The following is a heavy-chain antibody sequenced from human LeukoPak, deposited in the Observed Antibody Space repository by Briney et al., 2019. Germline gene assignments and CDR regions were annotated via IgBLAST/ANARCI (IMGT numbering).Heavy chain of an antibody. D-gene: IGHD3-22*01. V-gene: IGHV3-23*01. Sequence: GGSLRLSCAASGITFSSYGMSWVRQAPGKGLEWVSSISSTGGTTYYADSVKGRFTISRDDAKNSLYLQMNSLRAEDTAVYYCAREGYYYDSSGYYYFDYWGQGTLVTVSS. CDR1: GITFSSYG. J-gene: IGHJ4*02. CDR3: AREGYYYDSSGYYYFDY. CDR2: ISSTGGTT.